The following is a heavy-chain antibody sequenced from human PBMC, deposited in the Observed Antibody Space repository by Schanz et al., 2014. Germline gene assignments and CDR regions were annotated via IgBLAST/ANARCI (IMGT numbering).Heavy chain of an antibody. J-gene: IGHJ6*02. V-gene: IGHV1-69*08. CDR2: IIPILDKT. Sequence: QGQLVQSGAEVKKPGSSVKVSCKASGGTFSSSTLTWVRQAPGQGLEWMGRIIPILDKTNYAQKYQGRVPMTTDTSTSTAYMELRSLISDDTAVYYCVRDAGWAFGDYHGMDVWGQGTSVTVSS. D-gene: IGHD3-10*01. CDR3: VRDAGWAFGDYHGMDV. CDR1: GGTFSSST.